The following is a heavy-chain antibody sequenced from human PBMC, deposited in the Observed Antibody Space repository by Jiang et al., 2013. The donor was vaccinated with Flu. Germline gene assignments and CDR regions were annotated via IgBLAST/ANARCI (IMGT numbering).Heavy chain of an antibody. D-gene: IGHD6-13*01. CDR1: GFSLSTSGVG. CDR2: IYWDDDK. CDR3: AHALVAAAGTLAEYFQH. J-gene: IGHJ1*01. Sequence: KPTQTLTLTCTFSGFSLSTSGVGVGWIRQPPGKALEWLALIYWDDDKRYSPSLKSRLTITKDTSKNQVVLTMTNMDPVDTATYYCAHALVAAAGTLAEYFQHWGQGTLVTVSS. V-gene: IGHV2-5*02.